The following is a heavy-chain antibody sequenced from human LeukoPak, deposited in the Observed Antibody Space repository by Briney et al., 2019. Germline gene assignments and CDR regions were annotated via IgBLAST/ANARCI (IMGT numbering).Heavy chain of an antibody. D-gene: IGHD3-10*01. V-gene: IGHV4-59*12. Sequence: SETLSLTCTVSGGSISSYYWSWIRQPPGKGLEWIGYIYYSGSTNYNPSLKSRVTISVDTSKNQFSLKLSSVTAADTAVYYCARDATSYYGSGSYDYWGQGTLVTVSS. CDR2: IYYSGST. CDR3: ARDATSYYGSGSYDY. CDR1: GGSISSYY. J-gene: IGHJ4*02.